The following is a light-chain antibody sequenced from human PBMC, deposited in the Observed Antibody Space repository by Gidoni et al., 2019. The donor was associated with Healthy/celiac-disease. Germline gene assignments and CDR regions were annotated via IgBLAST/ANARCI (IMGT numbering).Light chain of an antibody. CDR1: QSVLYSSNNKNY. V-gene: IGKV4-1*01. CDR3: QQYYSTPWT. CDR2: WAS. Sequence: DIVMTQSPDSLAVSLGERATINCKSSQSVLYSSNNKNYLAWYQQKPGQPPKLLIYWASTRESGVPDRFSGSGSGTDFTLTISSLQAGDVAVYYCQQYYSTPWTFGQETKLEIK. J-gene: IGKJ2*02.